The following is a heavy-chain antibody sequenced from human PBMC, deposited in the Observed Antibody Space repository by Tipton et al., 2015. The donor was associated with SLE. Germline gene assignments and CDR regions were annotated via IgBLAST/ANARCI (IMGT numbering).Heavy chain of an antibody. CDR1: GGSISSGGYS. J-gene: IGHJ4*02. Sequence: LRLSCTVSGGSISSGGYSWSWIRQPPGKGLEWIGYIYHSGSTYYNPSLKSRVTISVDRSKNQFSLKLSSVTAADTAVYYCARDTGYCSGGSCPPGYWGQGTLVTVSS. D-gene: IGHD2-15*01. V-gene: IGHV4-30-2*01. CDR3: ARDTGYCSGGSCPPGY. CDR2: IYHSGST.